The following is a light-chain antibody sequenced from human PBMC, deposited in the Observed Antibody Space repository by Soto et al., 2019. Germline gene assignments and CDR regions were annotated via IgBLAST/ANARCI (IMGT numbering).Light chain of an antibody. CDR1: QSVSSNY. CDR2: GAF. CDR3: EYYGSSIT. Sequence: EVVLTQSPGTLSLSPGDRATLSCWASQSVSSNYLAWYQQKPGQAPRLLIYGAFTRATGIPDRFSGSGSGTDFTLTIRRLEPEDFAVYYCEYYGSSITFGGGTKVDNK. J-gene: IGKJ4*01. V-gene: IGKV3-20*01.